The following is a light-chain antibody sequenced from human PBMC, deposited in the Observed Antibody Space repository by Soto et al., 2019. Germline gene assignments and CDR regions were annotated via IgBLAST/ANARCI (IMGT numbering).Light chain of an antibody. CDR2: GAS. CDR1: QSVRSSY. J-gene: IGKJ1*01. Sequence: EIVLTQSPGILSLSPGERATLSCRASQSVRSSYLAWYQQKPGQAPRLLIYGASSRATGIPDRFSGSRSGTDFTLSISRLEPEDFAVYYCQQYGSSPVTFGQGTKVDIK. CDR3: QQYGSSPVT. V-gene: IGKV3-20*01.